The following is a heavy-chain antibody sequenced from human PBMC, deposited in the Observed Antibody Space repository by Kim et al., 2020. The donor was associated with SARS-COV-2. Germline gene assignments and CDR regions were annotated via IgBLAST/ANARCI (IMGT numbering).Heavy chain of an antibody. CDR3: ARDYRSYYYDSSPFDY. V-gene: IGHV3-30*04. Sequence: GGSLRLSCAASGFTFSSYAMHWVRQAPGKGLEWVAVISYDGSNKYYADSVKGRFTISRDNSKNTLYLQMNSLRAEDTAVYYCARDYRSYYYDSSPFDYWG. CDR2: ISYDGSNK. CDR1: GFTFSSYA. D-gene: IGHD3-22*01. J-gene: IGHJ4*01.